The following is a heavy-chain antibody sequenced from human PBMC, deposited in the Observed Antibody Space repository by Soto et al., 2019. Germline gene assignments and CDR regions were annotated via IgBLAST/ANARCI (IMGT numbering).Heavy chain of an antibody. J-gene: IGHJ4*02. D-gene: IGHD2-15*01. CDR3: ATVPVYCSGGRCYPPGDY. CDR1: GYTFTSYG. Sequence: ASVKVSCKASGYTFTSYGISWVRQAPGQGLEWMGWISAYNGNTNYAQKLQGRVTMTTDTSTSTAYMELSSLRSDDTAVYYCATVPVYCSGGRCYPPGDYWGQGTLVTVSS. CDR2: ISAYNGNT. V-gene: IGHV1-18*01.